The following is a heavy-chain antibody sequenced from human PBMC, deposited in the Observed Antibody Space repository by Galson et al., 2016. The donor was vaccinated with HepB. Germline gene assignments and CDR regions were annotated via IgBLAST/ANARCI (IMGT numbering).Heavy chain of an antibody. CDR1: GFTFRTYR. J-gene: IGHJ4*02. CDR3: ARRRGSGSHDY. CDR2: ISSDGLTT. D-gene: IGHD3-10*01. V-gene: IGHV3-74*03. Sequence: SLRLSCAASGFTFRTYRMHWVRQSPGMGLVWVSRISSDGLTTTYADSVKGRFTISRDNAKNSLYLQMNSLRAEDTAVYYCARRRGSGSHDYWGQGTLVTVSS.